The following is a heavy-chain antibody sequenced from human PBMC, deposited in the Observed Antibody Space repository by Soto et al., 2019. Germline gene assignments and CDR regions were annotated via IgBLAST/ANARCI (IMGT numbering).Heavy chain of an antibody. CDR2: ISAHNGNT. D-gene: IGHD1-1*01. J-gene: IGHJ4*02. CDR3: ARGRYGDY. Sequence: QVHLVQSGVEGKKPGASVKVSCQASGYAFTTYGITWVRQAPGQGLEWMGWISAHNGNTNYAQKLQGRVTVTRDTSTSTAYMELRSLRSDDTAVYYCARGRYGDYWGQGALVTVSS. V-gene: IGHV1-18*01. CDR1: GYAFTTYG.